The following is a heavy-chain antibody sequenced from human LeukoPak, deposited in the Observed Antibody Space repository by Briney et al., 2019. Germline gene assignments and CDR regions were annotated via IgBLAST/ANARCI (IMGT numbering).Heavy chain of an antibody. CDR3: ARRSGYSPYYYYGMDV. CDR1: GYTFTSYA. CDR2: INTNTGNP. J-gene: IGHJ6*02. D-gene: IGHD3-3*01. V-gene: IGHV7-4-1*02. Sequence: ASVKVSCKASGYTFTSYAMNWVRQAPGQGLEWMGWINTNTGNPTYAQGFTGRFVFSLDTSVSTAYLQISSLRAEDTAVYYCARRSGYSPYYYYGMDVWGQGTTVTVSS.